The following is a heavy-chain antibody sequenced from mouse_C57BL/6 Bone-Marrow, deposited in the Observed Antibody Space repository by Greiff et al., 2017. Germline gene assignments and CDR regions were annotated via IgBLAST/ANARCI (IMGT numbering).Heavy chain of an antibody. D-gene: IGHD2-5*01. V-gene: IGHV1-50*01. Sequence: LQQPGAELVKPGASVKLSCKASGYTFTSYWMQWVKQRPGQGLEWIGEIDPSDSYTNYNQKFKGKATLTVDTSSSTAYMQLSSLTSEDSAVYYCAREDSNYWFAYWGQGTLVTVSA. J-gene: IGHJ3*01. CDR1: GYTFTSYW. CDR3: AREDSNYWFAY. CDR2: IDPSDSYT.